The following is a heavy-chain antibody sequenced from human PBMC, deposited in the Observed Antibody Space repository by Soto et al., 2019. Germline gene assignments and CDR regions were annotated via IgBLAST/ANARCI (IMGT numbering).Heavy chain of an antibody. Sequence: EVQLVQSGAEVKKPGESLRISCKGSGYSFTSYWISWVRQMPGKGLEWMGRIDPGDSYTNYSPSFQGHVTISADKSISTAYLQWSSLKASDTAMYYCARQPYYDSSGYYYVAQGYGMDVWGQGTTVTVSS. J-gene: IGHJ6*02. V-gene: IGHV5-10-1*03. CDR2: IDPGDSYT. CDR1: GYSFTSYW. CDR3: ARQPYYDSSGYYYVAQGYGMDV. D-gene: IGHD3-22*01.